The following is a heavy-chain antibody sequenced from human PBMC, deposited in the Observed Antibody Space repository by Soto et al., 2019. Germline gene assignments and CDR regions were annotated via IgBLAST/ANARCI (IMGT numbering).Heavy chain of an antibody. CDR1: GYTFTSYA. D-gene: IGHD6-19*01. Sequence: ASVNVSCKASGYTFTSYAMHWVRQAPGQRLEWMGWINAGNGNTKYSQKFQGRVTITRDTSASTAYMELSSLRSEDTAVYYCARGYSSGWDDACDIWGHGKMVSVS. J-gene: IGHJ3*02. CDR3: ARGYSSGWDDACDI. CDR2: INAGNGNT. V-gene: IGHV1-3*01.